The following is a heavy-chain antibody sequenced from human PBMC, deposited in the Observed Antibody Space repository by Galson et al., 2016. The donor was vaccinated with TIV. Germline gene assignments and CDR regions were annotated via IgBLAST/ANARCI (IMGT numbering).Heavy chain of an antibody. D-gene: IGHD3-3*01. V-gene: IGHV3-11*01. J-gene: IGHJ4*02. Sequence: SLRLSCAASGFRFSDYYMNWIRQAPGKGLEWVSYISSSAITIYYADSVKGRFTISRDNAKNLLYLQMNSLRVEDTAVCYCATHSFWLEKQGWGQGTLVTVSS. CDR2: ISSSAITI. CDR3: ATHSFWLEKQG. CDR1: GFRFSDYY.